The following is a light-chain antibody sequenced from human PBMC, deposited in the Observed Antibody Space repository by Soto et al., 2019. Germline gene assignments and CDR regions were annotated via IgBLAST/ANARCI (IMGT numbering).Light chain of an antibody. CDR3: QQYNSYSTWT. CDR1: QSIGSD. V-gene: IGKV1-5*01. J-gene: IGKJ1*01. Sequence: GDRVTITCRASQSIGSDLAWYQQKPGKAPNLLIYHASSLESGVPSRFSGSGSGTAFTLTISSLQPDDFATYYCQQYNSYSTWTFGQGTKVDIK. CDR2: HAS.